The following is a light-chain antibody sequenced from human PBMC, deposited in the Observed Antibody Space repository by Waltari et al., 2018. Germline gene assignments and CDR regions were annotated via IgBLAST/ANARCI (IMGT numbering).Light chain of an antibody. Sequence: DIVLTQSPDSLAVSLGERATINCKASQSVFYSSNNKNYLPWYQQKPGQPPKLLIYWASTRESGVPDRFSGSGSETDFTLTISRLQAEDVAVYYCQQYYSTPYTFGQGTKLEMK. V-gene: IGKV4-1*01. CDR3: QQYYSTPYT. J-gene: IGKJ2*01. CDR1: QSVFYSSNNKNY. CDR2: WAS.